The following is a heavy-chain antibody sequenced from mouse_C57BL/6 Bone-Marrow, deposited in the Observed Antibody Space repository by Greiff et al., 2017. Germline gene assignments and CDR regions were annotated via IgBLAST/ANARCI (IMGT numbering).Heavy chain of an antibody. CDR1: GYTFTDYY. CDR2: INPNNGGT. D-gene: IGHD3-1*01. V-gene: IGHV1-26*01. J-gene: IGHJ2*01. Sequence: VQLQQSGPELVKPGASVKISCKASGYTFTDYYMNWVKQSHGKSLEWIGDINPNNGGTSYNQKFKGKATLTVDKSSSTAYMELRSLTSEDSAVYYCARSGAYFDYWGQGTTLTVS. CDR3: ARSGAYFDY.